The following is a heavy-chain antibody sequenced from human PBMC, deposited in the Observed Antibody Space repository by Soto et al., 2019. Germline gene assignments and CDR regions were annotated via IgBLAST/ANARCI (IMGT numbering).Heavy chain of an antibody. V-gene: IGHV4-4*02. J-gene: IGHJ4*02. CDR2: ISHIGSV. D-gene: IGHD6-19*01. CDR3: ARSFGWYAIDY. Sequence: QVLLQESGPGLVQPSGTLSLSCVVSGVSISSNYYWGWVRQPPGKGLEWLGDISHIGSVNYNPSLKSRVTISMYKSQTQFSLKVNSVTAADTAVSYCARSFGWYAIDYWGQGTRVIVSS. CDR1: GVSISSNYY.